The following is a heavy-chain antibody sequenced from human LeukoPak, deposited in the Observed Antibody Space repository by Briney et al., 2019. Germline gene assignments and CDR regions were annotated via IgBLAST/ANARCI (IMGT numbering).Heavy chain of an antibody. CDR1: GESFSGYY. D-gene: IGHD3-22*01. CDR2: INHSEST. Sequence: SETLSLTCAVYGESFSGYYWTWIRHPPAKGLEWIGEINHSESTNYNPSLKSRVTISLDTPKNQLSLNRSSVTDADTGVRCCPRGDYYYDSSGSRAFYYYYGRAVWGQGTTVSVSS. V-gene: IGHV4-34*01. CDR3: PRGDYYYDSSGSRAFYYYYGRAV. J-gene: IGHJ6*02.